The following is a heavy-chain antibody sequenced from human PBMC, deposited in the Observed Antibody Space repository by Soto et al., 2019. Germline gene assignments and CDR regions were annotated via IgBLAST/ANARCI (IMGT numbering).Heavy chain of an antibody. V-gene: IGHV3-33*01. CDR2: IYPDGSNK. CDR3: ASRVGAVDY. CDR1: GFTFSSFV. Sequence: QVQLVESGGGGVQPGRSLRLSCATSGFTFSSFVMDWVRQAPGKGLEWVAGIYPDGSNKYYADSVKGRFTISRDNSKSTLYLQMNSLRAEDTAVYYCASRVGAVDYWGQVNLGTVAS. D-gene: IGHD3-16*01. J-gene: IGHJ4*02.